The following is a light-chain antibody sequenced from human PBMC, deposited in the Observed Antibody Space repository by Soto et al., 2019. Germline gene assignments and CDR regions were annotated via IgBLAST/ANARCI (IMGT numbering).Light chain of an antibody. CDR3: QQYGSSPLWT. CDR1: QSVSSSY. J-gene: IGKJ1*01. Sequence: ELVLTQSPGTLSLSPGEGATLSCRASQSVSSSYLAWYQQKPGQAPRLLIYGASSRATGIPDRFSGSGSGTDFTLTISRLEPEDFAVYYCQQYGSSPLWTFGQGTKVDIK. CDR2: GAS. V-gene: IGKV3-20*01.